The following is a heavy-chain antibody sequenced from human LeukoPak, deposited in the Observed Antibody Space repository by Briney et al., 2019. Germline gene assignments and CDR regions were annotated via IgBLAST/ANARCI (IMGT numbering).Heavy chain of an antibody. CDR2: ISWNSGSI. CDR3: AKDLTGLWFGERTYMDV. Sequence: QTGGSLRLSCAASGFTFSSYAMSWVRQAPGKGLEWVSGISWNSGSIGYADSVKGRFTISRDNAKNSLYLQMNSLRAEDTALYYCAKDLTGLWFGERTYMDVWGKGTTVTISS. J-gene: IGHJ6*03. V-gene: IGHV3-9*01. D-gene: IGHD3-10*01. CDR1: GFTFSSYA.